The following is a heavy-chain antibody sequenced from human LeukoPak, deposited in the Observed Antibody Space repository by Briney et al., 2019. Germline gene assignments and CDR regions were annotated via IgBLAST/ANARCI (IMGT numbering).Heavy chain of an antibody. CDR2: ISGSSGST. CDR1: GFTFSDYA. Sequence: GGTLRLSCAVSGFTFSDYAMTWVRQAPGKGLEWVSAISGSSGSTYYADSVKGRFTISRDNSKNTLYLQMNSLRAEDTAVYYCASLGMVRGVIQRDVDYWGQGTLVTVSS. J-gene: IGHJ4*02. V-gene: IGHV3-23*01. CDR3: ASLGMVRGVIQRDVDY. D-gene: IGHD3-10*01.